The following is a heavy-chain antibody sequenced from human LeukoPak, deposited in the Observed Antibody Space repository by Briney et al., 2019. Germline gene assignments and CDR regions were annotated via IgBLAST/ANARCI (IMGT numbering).Heavy chain of an antibody. D-gene: IGHD1-26*01. CDR2: IKQDGSAK. Sequence: GGSLRLSCAASGFTFSSYWMSWVRQAPGKGLGWVANIKQDGSAKYYADSVKGRFTISRDNSKNTLYLQMNSLRAEDTAVYYCARDPLAALGDYFDYWGQGTLVTVSS. V-gene: IGHV3-7*01. CDR3: ARDPLAALGDYFDY. J-gene: IGHJ4*02. CDR1: GFTFSSYW.